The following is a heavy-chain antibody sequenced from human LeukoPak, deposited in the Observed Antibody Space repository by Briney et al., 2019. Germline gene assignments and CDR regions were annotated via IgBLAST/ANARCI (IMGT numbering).Heavy chain of an antibody. Sequence: GGSLRLSCAASGFTFSSYAMHWVRQAPDKGLEWVAIISYDGSNKYYADSVKGRFTISRDNSKNTLYLQMNSLRAEDTAVFYCARNPDSSGYYVFDYWGQGTLVTVSS. CDR2: ISYDGSNK. D-gene: IGHD3-22*01. J-gene: IGHJ4*02. V-gene: IGHV3-30*04. CDR3: ARNPDSSGYYVFDY. CDR1: GFTFSSYA.